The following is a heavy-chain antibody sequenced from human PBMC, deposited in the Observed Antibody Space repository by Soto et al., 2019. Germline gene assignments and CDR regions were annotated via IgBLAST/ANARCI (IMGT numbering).Heavy chain of an antibody. CDR3: ARHEGYSYGRIDY. CDR2: IYYSGST. Sequence: KPSETRSLTCTVSGGSISSSSYYWGWIRQPPGKGLEWIGSIYYSGSTYYNPSLKSRVTISVDTSKNQFSLKLSSVTAADTAVYYCARHEGYSYGRIDYWGQGTLVTVSS. CDR1: GGSISSSSYY. D-gene: IGHD5-18*01. V-gene: IGHV4-39*01. J-gene: IGHJ4*02.